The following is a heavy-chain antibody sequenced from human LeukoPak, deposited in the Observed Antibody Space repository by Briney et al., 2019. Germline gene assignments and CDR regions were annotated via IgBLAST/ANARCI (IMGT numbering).Heavy chain of an antibody. CDR2: INPNSGGT. CDR3: ARVRGDDFWSGYSLDYFDY. Sequence: ASVKVSCKASGYTFTGYYMHWVRQAPGQGLEWMGWINPNSGGTNYAQKFQGRVTMTRDTSISTAYMELSRLRSDDTAVYYCARVRGDDFWSGYSLDYFDYWGQGTLVTVSS. V-gene: IGHV1-2*02. D-gene: IGHD3-3*01. J-gene: IGHJ4*02. CDR1: GYTFTGYY.